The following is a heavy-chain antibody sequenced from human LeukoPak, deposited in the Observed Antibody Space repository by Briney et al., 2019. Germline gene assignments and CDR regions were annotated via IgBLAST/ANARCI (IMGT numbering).Heavy chain of an antibody. J-gene: IGHJ5*02. D-gene: IGHD6-13*01. CDR3: ARDLSISWSNWFDP. Sequence: GASVKVSCKASGYTFSAYYIHWVRQAPGQGLEWMGWINPHSGNTNYAQKFQGRVTMTKDTSITTAYMELTRLGSDDTAVYYCARDLSISWSNWFDPWGQGTLVTVSS. V-gene: IGHV1-2*02. CDR1: GYTFSAYY. CDR2: INPHSGNT.